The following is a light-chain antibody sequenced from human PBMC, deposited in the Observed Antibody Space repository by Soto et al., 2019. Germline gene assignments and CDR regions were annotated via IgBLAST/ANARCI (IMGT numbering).Light chain of an antibody. Sequence: QSVLTQPPSASGSPGQSVAISCTGTSSDVGGYNYVSWYQQHPGKAPKLMIYEVNKRPSGVPDRFSGSKSGNTASLTVSGLQAEDEADDSCSSYAGSSNVFGTGAKVTVL. V-gene: IGLV2-8*01. CDR2: EVN. J-gene: IGLJ1*01. CDR3: SSYAGSSNV. CDR1: SSDVGGYNY.